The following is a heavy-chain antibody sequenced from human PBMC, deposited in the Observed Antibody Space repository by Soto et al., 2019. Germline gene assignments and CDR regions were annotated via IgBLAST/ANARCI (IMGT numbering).Heavy chain of an antibody. CDR1: GFTFSSYS. J-gene: IGHJ4*02. CDR3: ARGMITFGGGAY. D-gene: IGHD3-16*01. V-gene: IGHV3-21*01. CDR2: ISSSSSYI. Sequence: EVQRVESGGGLVKPGGSLRLSCAASGFTFSSYSMNWVRQAPGKGLEWVSSISSSSSYIYYADSVKGRFTISRDNAKNSLYLQMNSLRAEDTAVYYCARGMITFGGGAYWGQGTLVTVSS.